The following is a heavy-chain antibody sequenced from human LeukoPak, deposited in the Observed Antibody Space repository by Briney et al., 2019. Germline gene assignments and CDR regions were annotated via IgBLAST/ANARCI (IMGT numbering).Heavy chain of an antibody. CDR3: ASYYDTHFDY. CDR1: GGSISSSSYY. V-gene: IGHV4-39*01. J-gene: IGHJ4*03. CDR2: IYYSGST. D-gene: IGHD3-22*01. Sequence: SETLSLTCTVSGGSISSSSYYWGWIRQPPGKGLEWIGTIYYSGSTYYNPSLKSRVTISVDTSKNQFSLRLSSVTAADTAVYYCASYYDTHFDYWGQGTTVTVSS.